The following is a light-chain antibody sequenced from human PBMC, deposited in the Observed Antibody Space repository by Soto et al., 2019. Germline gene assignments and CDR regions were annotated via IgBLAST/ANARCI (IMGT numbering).Light chain of an antibody. J-gene: IGLJ1*01. CDR3: SSYAGSNNYV. Sequence: QSVLTQPPSASGSPGQSVTISYTGTSSDIGDYNSVSWYQQHPGKAPKLIIYEVIKRPSGVPDRFSGSKSGNTASLTVSGLQAEDEADYYCSSYAGSNNYVFGTGTKVTVL. V-gene: IGLV2-8*01. CDR2: EVI. CDR1: SSDIGDYNS.